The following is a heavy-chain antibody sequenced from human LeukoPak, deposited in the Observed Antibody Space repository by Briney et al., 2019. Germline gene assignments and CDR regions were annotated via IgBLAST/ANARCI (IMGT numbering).Heavy chain of an antibody. CDR2: IYHSGST. V-gene: IGHV4-38-2*02. CDR3: ARDLPAFDP. J-gene: IGHJ5*02. Sequence: SETLSLTCTVSGYSLSSGYYWGWIRQPPGKGLEWIGSIYHSGSTYYNPSLKSRVTISVDTSKNQFSLKLSSVTAADTAVYYCARDLPAFDPWGQGTLVTVSS. CDR1: GYSLSSGYY.